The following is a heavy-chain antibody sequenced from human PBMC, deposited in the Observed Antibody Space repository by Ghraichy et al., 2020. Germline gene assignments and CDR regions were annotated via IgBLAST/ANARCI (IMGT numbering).Heavy chain of an antibody. CDR1: GFTFSGYA. D-gene: IGHD3-10*01. V-gene: IGHV3-23*01. CDR2: ISGSGGST. Sequence: GGSLRLSCAASGFTFSGYAMSWVRQAPGKGLEWVSGISGSGGSTYYADSVKGRFTISRDNSKNTLYLQMNSLRAEDTAVYYCAKIQAGFRGFDYWGQGTLVTVSS. J-gene: IGHJ4*02. CDR3: AKIQAGFRGFDY.